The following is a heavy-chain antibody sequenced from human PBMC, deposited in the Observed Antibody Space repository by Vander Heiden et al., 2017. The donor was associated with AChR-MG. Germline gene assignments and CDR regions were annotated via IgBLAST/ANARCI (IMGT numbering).Heavy chain of an antibody. D-gene: IGHD3-16*01. CDR2: ISYDGSNK. J-gene: IGHJ4*02. Sequence: QVQLVESGGGVVQPGRSLRLSCAASGFTFSSYASHWVRQAPGKGLEWVAVISYDGSNKFYADSVKGRFTISRDNSKNTLYLQMNSLRAEDTAVYYCAREGGYDFPYYFDHWGQGTLVTVSS. V-gene: IGHV3-30*04. CDR3: AREGGYDFPYYFDH. CDR1: GFTFSSYA.